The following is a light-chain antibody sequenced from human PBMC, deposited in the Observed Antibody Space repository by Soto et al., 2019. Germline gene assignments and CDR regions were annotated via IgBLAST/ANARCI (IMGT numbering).Light chain of an antibody. CDR3: CSYAGSSLYV. Sequence: SALTRPPSASWSPGESITISFTGTSNDVGSYNLLSWYQQHPRKAPKLMIYEGSKRPSWVPNRFSGSKCGNTASLKISGLQAEDEADYYCCSYAGSSLYVFGTGTKVT. V-gene: IGLV2-23*01. J-gene: IGLJ1*01. CDR1: SNDVGSYNL. CDR2: EGS.